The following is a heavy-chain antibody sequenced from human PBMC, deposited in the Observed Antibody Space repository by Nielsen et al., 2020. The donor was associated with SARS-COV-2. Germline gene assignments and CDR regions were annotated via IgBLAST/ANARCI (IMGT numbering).Heavy chain of an antibody. CDR1: GFTFDDYA. CDR2: IIWRSGET. CDR3: AKDRTAGDGYWEFDH. V-gene: IGHV3-9*01. Sequence: SLKISCAASGFTFDDYAMHWVRQAPGKGLEWVSGIIWRSGETYYADSVKGRFSISRDDSRDTVYLQMNSLRAEDTARYYCAKDRTAGDGYWEFDHWGPGAQVTVSS. D-gene: IGHD5-24*01. J-gene: IGHJ4*02.